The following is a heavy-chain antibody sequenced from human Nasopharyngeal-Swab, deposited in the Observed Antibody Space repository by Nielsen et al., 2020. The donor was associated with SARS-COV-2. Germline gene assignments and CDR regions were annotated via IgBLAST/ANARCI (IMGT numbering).Heavy chain of an antibody. D-gene: IGHD3-10*01. CDR1: GFTFSDYY. V-gene: IGHV3-11*01. Sequence: GGSLRLSCAASGFTFSDYYMSWIRQAPGKGLEWVSYISSSGSTLNNVDSVKGRFTISRDNAKKALYLQMNSLGAEDTAVYYCAITGSGSYYSNWFDPWGQGTLVTVSS. CDR3: AITGSGSYYSNWFDP. J-gene: IGHJ5*02. CDR2: ISSSGSTL.